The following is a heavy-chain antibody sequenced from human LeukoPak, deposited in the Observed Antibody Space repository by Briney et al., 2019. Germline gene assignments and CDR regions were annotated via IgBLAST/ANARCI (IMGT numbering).Heavy chain of an antibody. CDR3: ARDRRTAAGPTEYYYYYYYMDV. CDR1: GGSISSYY. V-gene: IGHV4-59*01. D-gene: IGHD6-13*01. CDR2: IYCSGST. J-gene: IGHJ6*03. Sequence: SETLSLTCTVSGGSISSYYWSWIRQPPGKGLEWIGYIYCSGSTNYNPSLKSRVTISVDTSKNQFSLKLSSVTAADTAVYYCARDRRTAAGPTEYYYYYYYMDVWGKGTTVTVSS.